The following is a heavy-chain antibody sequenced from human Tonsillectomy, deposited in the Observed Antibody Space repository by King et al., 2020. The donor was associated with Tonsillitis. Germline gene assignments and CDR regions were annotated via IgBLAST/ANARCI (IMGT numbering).Heavy chain of an antibody. CDR3: AKNYGYNYGPLDY. Sequence: VQLVESGGGLAQPGGFRRLSFAASGFSFSDFAMTWVLQAPGKGLEWVSGISGSGCSIYYADSGKGRFTISRDNSRIRLSLQLNSLRAEDTAVYYCAKNYGYNYGPLDYWGQGTLVTVSS. CDR1: GFSFSDFA. D-gene: IGHD5-18*01. J-gene: IGHJ4*02. CDR2: ISGSGCSI. V-gene: IGHV3-23*04.